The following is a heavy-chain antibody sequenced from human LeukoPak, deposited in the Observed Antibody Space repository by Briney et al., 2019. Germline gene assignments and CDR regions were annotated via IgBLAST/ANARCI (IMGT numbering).Heavy chain of an antibody. J-gene: IGHJ6*03. V-gene: IGHV3-21*01. CDR1: GFTFSSYS. Sequence: GGSLRLSCAAAGFTFSSYSMNWVRQAPGKGLEWVSSISSSSSYIYYADSVKGRFTISRDNSKNSLYLQMNSLRAEDTAVYYCARSVRQGYYYYYYMDVWGKGTTVTVSS. D-gene: IGHD6-6*01. CDR3: ARSVRQGYYYYYYMDV. CDR2: ISSSSSYI.